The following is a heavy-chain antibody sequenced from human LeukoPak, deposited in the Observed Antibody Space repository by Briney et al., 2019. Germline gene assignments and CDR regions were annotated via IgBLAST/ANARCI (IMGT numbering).Heavy chain of an antibody. CDR2: ISAYNGNT. CDR3: ARSFRIAARYWFDP. Sequence: ASVKVSCKASGYTFTSYGISWVRQAPGQGLEWVGWISAYNGNTNYAQKLQGRVTMTTDTSTSTAYMELRSLRSDDTAVYYCARSFRIAARYWFDPWGQGTLVTVSS. J-gene: IGHJ5*02. D-gene: IGHD6-6*01. CDR1: GYTFTSYG. V-gene: IGHV1-18*01.